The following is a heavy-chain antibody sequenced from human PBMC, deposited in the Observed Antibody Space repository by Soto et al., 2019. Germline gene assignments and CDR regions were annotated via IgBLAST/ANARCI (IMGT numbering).Heavy chain of an antibody. D-gene: IGHD3-10*01. CDR2: INTGNGYT. J-gene: IGHJ6*02. V-gene: IGHV1-3*04. Sequence: QVQLVQSGAEVKKPGASVKVSCKASGYTSATYAIHWVRQAPGQRLEWMGWINTGNGYTEYSQNFRGRVTITRDTYASTAYMELSSLRSEDTAMYYCTRVNTIVLNPDYYSYYMDFWVQGTTVTVAS. CDR1: GYTSATYA. CDR3: TRVNTIVLNPDYYSYYMDF.